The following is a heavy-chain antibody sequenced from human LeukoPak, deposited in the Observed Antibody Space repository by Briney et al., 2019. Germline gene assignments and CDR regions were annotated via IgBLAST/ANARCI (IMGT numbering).Heavy chain of an antibody. Sequence: SVKVSCKASGYTFTGYYMHWVRQAPGQGLEWMGWINPNSGGTNYAQKFQGRVTMTRDTSISTAYMELSRLRSDDTAVYYCARDRAAADGFDYWGQGTLVTVSS. CDR2: INPNSGGT. D-gene: IGHD6-13*01. V-gene: IGHV1-2*02. CDR1: GYTFTGYY. J-gene: IGHJ4*02. CDR3: ARDRAAADGFDY.